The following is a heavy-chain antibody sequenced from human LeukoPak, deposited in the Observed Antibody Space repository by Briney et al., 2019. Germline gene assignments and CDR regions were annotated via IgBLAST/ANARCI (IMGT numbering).Heavy chain of an antibody. CDR1: GFRFTSSW. V-gene: IGHV5-51*01. J-gene: IGHJ3*01. Sequence: GESPKISFQGSGFRFTSSWIALVRPMSGKGPEWMGVIYPGDSDTRYSPSFQGQVTISVDKSVSTAYLQWSSLKASDSAVFFCARMIAVAGHDAFDLWGPGTLVTVSS. D-gene: IGHD6-19*01. CDR3: ARMIAVAGHDAFDL. CDR2: IYPGDSDT.